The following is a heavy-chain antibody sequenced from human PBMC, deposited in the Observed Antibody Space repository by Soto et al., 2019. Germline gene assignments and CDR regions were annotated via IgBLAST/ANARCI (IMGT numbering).Heavy chain of an antibody. J-gene: IGHJ6*02. V-gene: IGHV1-69*06. CDR3: AISSYDILTGYLVLTYYYYYGMDV. CDR1: GCTFSSYA. D-gene: IGHD3-9*01. Sequence: SVKVSFKASGCTFSSYAISWVRQAPGQGLEWMGGIIPIFGTANYAQKFQGRVTITADKSTSTAYMELSSLRSEDTAVYYCAISSYDILTGYLVLTYYYYYGMDVWGQGTTVTVSS. CDR2: IIPIFGTA.